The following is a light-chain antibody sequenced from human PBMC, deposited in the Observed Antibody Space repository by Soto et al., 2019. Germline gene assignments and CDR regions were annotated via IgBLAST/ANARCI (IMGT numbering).Light chain of an antibody. V-gene: IGKV2-28*01. CDR3: MQALQTPYT. CDR1: KSLLLTQEHQF. J-gene: IGKJ2*01. CDR2: WGS. Sequence: VSAYSPLPCPITLGGTPSISCRSSKSLLLTQEHQFFDWYLQRPGKSPQPLIYWGSNRSSGVPDRFSGSGAGTDFSLKISRVEAEDVGVYYCMQALQTPYTFGQGTKLEI.